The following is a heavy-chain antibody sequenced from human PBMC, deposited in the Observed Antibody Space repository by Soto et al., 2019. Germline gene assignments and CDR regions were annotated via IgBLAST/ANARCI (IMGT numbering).Heavy chain of an antibody. CDR1: SGFISSNW. Sequence: PSETLSLTCAVSSGFISSNWWSWVRQAPGKGLEYIGEIYHSGSTNYNPSLHSRVTISVDQSRTQFSLRLSSVTAADTAVYYCSRGTVTINYFDHWGQGILVTVSS. J-gene: IGHJ4*02. CDR3: SRGTVTINYFDH. D-gene: IGHD4-17*01. CDR2: IYHSGST. V-gene: IGHV4-4*02.